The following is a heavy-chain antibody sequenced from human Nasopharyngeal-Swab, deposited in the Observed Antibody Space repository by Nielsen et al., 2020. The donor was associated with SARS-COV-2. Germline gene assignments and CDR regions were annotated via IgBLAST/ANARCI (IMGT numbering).Heavy chain of an antibody. V-gene: IGHV1-18*01. Sequence: ASVKVSCKASGYTFINYGITWVRQAPGQGLEWRGWSSAYNSNTNYAQKFQGRVTMTTDTSTNTAYMELRSLRSDDTAVYYCARKRGEQWLSQFDYWGQGTLVTVSS. CDR1: GYTFINYG. CDR2: SSAYNSNT. J-gene: IGHJ4*02. CDR3: ARKRGEQWLSQFDY. D-gene: IGHD6-19*01.